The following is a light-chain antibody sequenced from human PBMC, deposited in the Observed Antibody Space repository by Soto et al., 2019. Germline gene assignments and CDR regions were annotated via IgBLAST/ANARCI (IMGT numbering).Light chain of an antibody. J-gene: IGKJ3*01. CDR3: QQRSNWLST. CDR2: DAS. Sequence: EIVLTQSPATLSLSPGERATLSCRASQSVSSYLAWYQRKPGQAPRLLIYDASNRATGIPARFSGSGSGTDFTLTISSLEPEDFAVYYCQQRSNWLSTFGPGTKVDIK. V-gene: IGKV3-11*01. CDR1: QSVSSY.